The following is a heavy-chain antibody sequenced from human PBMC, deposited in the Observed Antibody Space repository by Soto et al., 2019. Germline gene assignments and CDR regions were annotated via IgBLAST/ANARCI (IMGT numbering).Heavy chain of an antibody. Sequence: PSETLCLTCSVSGGSISSSSYYWGWIRQPPGKGLEWIGSIYYSGSTYYNPSLKSRVTISVDTSKNQFSLKLSSVTAADTAVYYCARHGYDYGGNDAFDIWGQGTMVT. V-gene: IGHV4-39*01. J-gene: IGHJ3*02. D-gene: IGHD4-17*01. CDR2: IYYSGST. CDR1: GGSISSSSYY. CDR3: ARHGYDYGGNDAFDI.